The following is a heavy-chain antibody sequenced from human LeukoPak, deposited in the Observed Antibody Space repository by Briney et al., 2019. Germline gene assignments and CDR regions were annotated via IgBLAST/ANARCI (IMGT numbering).Heavy chain of an antibody. Sequence: GESLKISCKGSGYSFTSYWIGWVRQMPGKGLEWMGIIYPGGSDTRYSPSFQGQVTISADKSISTAYLQWSSLKASDTAMYYCARLGRPAAAGSYYGMDVWGQGTTVTVSS. CDR2: IYPGGSDT. CDR3: ARLGRPAAAGSYYGMDV. CDR1: GYSFTSYW. J-gene: IGHJ6*02. D-gene: IGHD6-13*01. V-gene: IGHV5-51*01.